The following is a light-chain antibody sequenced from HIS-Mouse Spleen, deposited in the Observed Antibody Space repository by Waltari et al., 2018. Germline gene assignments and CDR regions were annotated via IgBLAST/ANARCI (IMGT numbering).Light chain of an antibody. Sequence: QSALTQPASVSGSPGQSITISCTGTSSDVGGYNYVSWYQQHPGKAPKLMIYDVSKRPYGGSNRFSGSKSGNTASLTISGLQAEDEADYYCSSYTSSSTGFGGGTKLTVL. V-gene: IGLV2-14*03. CDR3: SSYTSSSTG. CDR1: SSDVGGYNY. J-gene: IGLJ3*02. CDR2: DVS.